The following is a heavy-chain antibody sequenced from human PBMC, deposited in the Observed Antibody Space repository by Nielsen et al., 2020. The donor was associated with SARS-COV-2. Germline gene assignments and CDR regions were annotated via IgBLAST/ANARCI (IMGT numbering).Heavy chain of an antibody. J-gene: IGHJ6*02. CDR2: ISAYNGNT. CDR3: ARDIVATITHYYGMDV. Sequence: ASVKVSCKASGYTFTSYGISWVRQAPGQGLEWMGWISAYNGNTNYAQKLQGRVTMTTDTPTSTAYMELSSLRSEDTAVYYCARDIVATITHYYGMDVWGQGTTVTVSS. CDR1: GYTFTSYG. V-gene: IGHV1-18*01. D-gene: IGHD5-12*01.